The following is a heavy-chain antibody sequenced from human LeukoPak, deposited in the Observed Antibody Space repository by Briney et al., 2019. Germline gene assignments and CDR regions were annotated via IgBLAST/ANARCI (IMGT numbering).Heavy chain of an antibody. CDR2: MNPNSGNT. Sequence: ASVKVSCKASGYTFTSYGINWVRQATGQGLEWMGWMNPNSGNTGYAQKFQGRVTMTRNTSISTAYMELSSLRSEDTAVYYCARVRSWYGPHAFDIWGQGTMVTVSS. J-gene: IGHJ3*02. CDR3: ARVRSWYGPHAFDI. CDR1: GYTFTSYG. D-gene: IGHD6-13*01. V-gene: IGHV1-8*01.